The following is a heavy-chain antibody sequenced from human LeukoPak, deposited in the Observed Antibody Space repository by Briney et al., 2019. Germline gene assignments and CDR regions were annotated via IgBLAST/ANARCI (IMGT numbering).Heavy chain of an antibody. J-gene: IGHJ3*02. CDR1: GFTFDDYA. CDR3: AKGSSGWSTDAFDI. D-gene: IGHD6-19*01. CDR2: INRNTNSI. Sequence: GGSLRLSCAASGFTFDDYAMHWVRQAPGKGLGWVSGINRNTNSIKYADSVKGRFTISRDNAKNSLYLQMNSLRAEDTAFYYCAKGSSGWSTDAFDIWGQGTMVTVSS. V-gene: IGHV3-9*01.